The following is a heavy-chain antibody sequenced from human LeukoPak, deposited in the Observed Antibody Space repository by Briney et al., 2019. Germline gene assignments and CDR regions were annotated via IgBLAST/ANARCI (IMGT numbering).Heavy chain of an antibody. CDR1: GYGFTSYW. V-gene: IGHV5-51*01. Sequence: GESLKISCKGSGYGFTSYWIGWVRQMPGKGLEWMGIIYPGDSDTRYSPSFQGQVTISADKSISTAYLQWSSLKASDTAMYYCARRKGYGSGTRWFDPWGQGTLVTVSS. J-gene: IGHJ5*02. D-gene: IGHD3-10*01. CDR2: IYPGDSDT. CDR3: ARRKGYGSGTRWFDP.